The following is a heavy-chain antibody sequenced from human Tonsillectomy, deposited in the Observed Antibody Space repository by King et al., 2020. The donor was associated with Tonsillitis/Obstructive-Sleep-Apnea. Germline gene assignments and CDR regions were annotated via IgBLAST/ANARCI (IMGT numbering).Heavy chain of an antibody. CDR3: ASDYYDSSGYYHGDFQH. CDR2: SRPYNGDT. J-gene: IGHJ1*01. D-gene: IGHD3-22*01. Sequence: VQLVESGAEVKKPGASVKVSCKASGYTFTSYDITWVRQAPGQGPEWMGWSRPYNGDTNYAQKLQGRVTMTSDTSTSTAYMELRSLRSDDTAVYYCASDYYDSSGYYHGDFQHWGQGTLVTVSS. CDR1: GYTFTSYD. V-gene: IGHV1-18*01.